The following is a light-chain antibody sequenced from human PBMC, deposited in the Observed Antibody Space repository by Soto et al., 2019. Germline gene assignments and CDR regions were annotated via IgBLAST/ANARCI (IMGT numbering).Light chain of an antibody. CDR2: EVR. Sequence: QSVLTQPASVSGSLGQSITISCTGTSYDVGAFNYVSWYQQHPGKAPKLLIYEVRYRPSGVSNRFSGSKSGNTASLTISALQAEDEADYHCSSYTGSTSYVLFGGGTQLTVL. J-gene: IGLJ2*01. CDR3: SSYTGSTSYVL. V-gene: IGLV2-14*01. CDR1: SYDVGAFNY.